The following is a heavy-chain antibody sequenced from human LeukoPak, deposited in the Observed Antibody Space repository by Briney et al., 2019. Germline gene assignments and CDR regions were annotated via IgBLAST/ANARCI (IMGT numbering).Heavy chain of an antibody. CDR2: IIPIFGTA. CDR1: GGTFSSYA. J-gene: IGHJ5*02. D-gene: IGHD6-13*01. Sequence: ASVKVPCKASGGTFSSYAISWVRQAPGQGLEWMGGIIPIFGTANYAQKIQGRVTITADESTSTAYMELSSLRSEDTAVYYCARAGSSSLSISNWFDPWGRGTLVTVSS. V-gene: IGHV1-69*13. CDR3: ARAGSSSLSISNWFDP.